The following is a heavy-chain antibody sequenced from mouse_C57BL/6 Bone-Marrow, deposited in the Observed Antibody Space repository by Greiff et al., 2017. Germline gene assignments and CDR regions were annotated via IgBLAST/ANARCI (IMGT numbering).Heavy chain of an antibody. CDR2: IYPRSGNT. J-gene: IGHJ4*01. Sequence: VQLQESGAELARPGASVKLSCKASGYTFTSYGISWVKQRTGQGLEWIGEIYPRSGNTYYNEKFKGKATLTADKSSSAAYVELRSLTSENSAIYLCPSGRMDYWGQGTSVTVSS. CDR1: GYTFTSYG. V-gene: IGHV1-81*01. CDR3: PSGRMDY.